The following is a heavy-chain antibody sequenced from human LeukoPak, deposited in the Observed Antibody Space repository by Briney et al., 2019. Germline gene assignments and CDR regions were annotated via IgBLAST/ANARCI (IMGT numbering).Heavy chain of an antibody. Sequence: SETLSLTCTVSGGSISSYYWSWIRQPPGKGLEWIGYIYYSGSTNYNPSLKSRVTISVDTSKNQFSLKLTSVTAADTAAYYCARTTVTPPDYYYYGMDVWGQGTTVTVSS. J-gene: IGHJ6*02. CDR3: ARTTVTPPDYYYYGMDV. D-gene: IGHD4-17*01. CDR1: GGSISSYY. V-gene: IGHV4-59*01. CDR2: IYYSGST.